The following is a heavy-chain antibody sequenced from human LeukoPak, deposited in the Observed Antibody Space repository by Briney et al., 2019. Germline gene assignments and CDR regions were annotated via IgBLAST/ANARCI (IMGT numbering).Heavy chain of an antibody. CDR3: AKVQDDDSSGSLDY. CDR1: GFTFSSYG. D-gene: IGHD3-22*01. Sequence: GGSLRLSCAASGFTFSSYGMPWVRQAPGKGLEWVAVISYDGSNKYYADSVKGRFTISRDNSKNTLYLQMNSLRAEDTAVYYCAKVQDDDSSGSLDYWGQGTLVTVSS. J-gene: IGHJ4*02. V-gene: IGHV3-30*18. CDR2: ISYDGSNK.